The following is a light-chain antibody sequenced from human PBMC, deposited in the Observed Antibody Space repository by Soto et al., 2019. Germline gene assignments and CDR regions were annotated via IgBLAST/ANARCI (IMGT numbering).Light chain of an antibody. CDR1: QSLSGNY. CDR3: QQYGSSPYT. V-gene: IGKV3-20*01. CDR2: GVA. Sequence: EIELTQSPGTLSLSPGERATLSCRASQSLSGNYLAWYQQKPGQAPRLLIFGVASRATGIPDRFSGSGSGTDFTLTINRLEPEDFAIYYCQQYGSSPYTFGLGTKLEIK. J-gene: IGKJ2*01.